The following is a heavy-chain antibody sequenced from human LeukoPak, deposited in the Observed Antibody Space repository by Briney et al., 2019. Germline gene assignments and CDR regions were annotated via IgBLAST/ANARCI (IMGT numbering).Heavy chain of an antibody. CDR3: SRERSSWYYLDY. D-gene: IGHD6-13*01. Sequence: SQTLSLTCVISGDSVSSNIVTWKWIRQSPSRGLEWLGRTYYRSQWYYDYAVAVRSRITINPDTSKNQFSLQLSSVTPEDTAVYFCSRERSSWYYLDYWGQGMLVTVSS. CDR2: TYYRSQWYY. V-gene: IGHV6-1*01. CDR1: GDSVSSNIVT. J-gene: IGHJ4*02.